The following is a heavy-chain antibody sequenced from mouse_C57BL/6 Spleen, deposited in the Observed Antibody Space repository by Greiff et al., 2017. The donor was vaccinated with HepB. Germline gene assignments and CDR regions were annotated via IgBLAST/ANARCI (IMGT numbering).Heavy chain of an antibody. Sequence: VQLQQSGTVLARPGASVKMSCKTSGYTFTSYWMHWVKQRPGQGLEWIGAIYPGNSDTSYNQKFKGKAKLTAVTSASTAYMELSSLTNEDSAVYYCTRSSYGSNYGYFDVWGTGTTVTVSS. J-gene: IGHJ1*03. CDR1: GYTFTSYW. D-gene: IGHD1-1*01. CDR2: IYPGNSDT. V-gene: IGHV1-5*01. CDR3: TRSSYGSNYGYFDV.